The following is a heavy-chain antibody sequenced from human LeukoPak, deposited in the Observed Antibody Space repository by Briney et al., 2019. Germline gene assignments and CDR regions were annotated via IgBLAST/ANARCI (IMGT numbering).Heavy chain of an antibody. CDR2: IKQDGSEK. J-gene: IGHJ4*02. D-gene: IGHD5-12*01. CDR3: AKGLSGYDSLDY. CDR1: GFTFSSYW. Sequence: PGGSLRLSCAASGFTFSSYWMSWVRQAPGKGLEWVANIKQDGSEKYYVDSVKGRFTISRDNSKNTLYLQMNSLRAEDTAVYYCAKGLSGYDSLDYWGQGTLVTVSS. V-gene: IGHV3-7*03.